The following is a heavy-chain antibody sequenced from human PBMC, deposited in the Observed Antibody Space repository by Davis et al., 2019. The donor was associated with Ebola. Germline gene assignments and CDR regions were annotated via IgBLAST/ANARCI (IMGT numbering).Heavy chain of an antibody. D-gene: IGHD3-10*01. CDR1: GFTLSGYD. CDR2: ISGGSETI. J-gene: IGHJ4*02. CDR3: AREWFGETD. Sequence: GESLKISCAASGFTLSGYDMDWVRQAPGKGLEWVSYISGGSETIHYADSVKGRFTISRDNAKNSLYLQMNSLRDEDTAIYYCAREWFGETDWGQGTLVTVSS. V-gene: IGHV3-48*02.